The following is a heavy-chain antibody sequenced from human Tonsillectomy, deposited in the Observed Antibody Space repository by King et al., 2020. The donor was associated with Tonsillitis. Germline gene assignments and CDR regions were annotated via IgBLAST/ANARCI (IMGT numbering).Heavy chain of an antibody. Sequence: VQLVESGGGVVQPGGSLRLSCAASGFTFSNYGMHWVRQAPGKGLEWVAFIRNDGSNKYYGDSVKGRFTISRDNSKNTLYLQMNSLRAEDTAVYYCAKVSGFMITFGDPPRLTGMDVWGQGTTVTVSS. J-gene: IGHJ6*02. CDR3: AKVSGFMITFGDPPRLTGMDV. V-gene: IGHV3-30*02. CDR1: GFTFSNYG. CDR2: IRNDGSNK. D-gene: IGHD3-16*01.